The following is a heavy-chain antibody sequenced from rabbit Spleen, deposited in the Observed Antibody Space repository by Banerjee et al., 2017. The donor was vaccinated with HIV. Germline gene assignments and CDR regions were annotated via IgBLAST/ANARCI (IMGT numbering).Heavy chain of an antibody. D-gene: IGHD8-1*01. CDR3: ARDGAGGSYFAL. CDR1: GFSFSNNA. Sequence: QEQLVESGGGLVQPEGSLTLTCKASGFSFSNNAMCWVRQAPGKGLEWIGYIDPVFGITYYASWVNGRFSISRENAQNTVFLQMTSLTAADTATYFCARDGAGGSYFALWGPGTLVTVS. CDR2: IDPVFGIT. V-gene: IGHV1S47*01. J-gene: IGHJ6*01.